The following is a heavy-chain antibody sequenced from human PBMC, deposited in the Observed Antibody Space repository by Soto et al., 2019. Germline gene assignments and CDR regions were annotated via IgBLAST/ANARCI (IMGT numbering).Heavy chain of an antibody. Sequence: PSETLSLTCTVSGGSISSSSYYWGWIRQPPGKGLEWIGSIYYSGSTYYNPSLKSRVTISVDTSKNQFSLKLSSVTAADTAVYYCARPNGAQAWFDCWGKGSLVTV. J-gene: IGHJ5*01. D-gene: IGHD1-1*01. CDR3: ARPNGAQAWFDC. CDR2: IYYSGST. CDR1: GGSISSSSYY. V-gene: IGHV4-39*01.